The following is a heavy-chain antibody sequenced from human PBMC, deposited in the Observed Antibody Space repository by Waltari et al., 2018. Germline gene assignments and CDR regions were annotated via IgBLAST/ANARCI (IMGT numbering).Heavy chain of an antibody. V-gene: IGHV1-46*01. D-gene: IGHD6-19*01. CDR1: GDTFSSYY. CDR2: TRPARGTT. Sequence: QVHLVQSGAEVKKPGASVKVSCRASGDTFSSYYIYWVRQAPGKALEWMGITRPARGTTSYVQNFQGRVTMTRATSTSTFYMDVSSLRSEDTAVYYCAWGSGWFSSSFDYWGLGTLVTVSS. J-gene: IGHJ4*02. CDR3: AWGSGWFSSSFDY.